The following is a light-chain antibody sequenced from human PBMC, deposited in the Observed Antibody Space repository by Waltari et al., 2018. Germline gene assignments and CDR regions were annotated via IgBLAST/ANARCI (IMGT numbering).Light chain of an antibody. CDR2: EVS. J-gene: IGLJ3*02. CDR3: CSYAGSSTLV. CDR1: SSDVGSYNL. V-gene: IGLV2-23*02. Sequence: QSALTQPASVSGSPGQSITISCTGTSSDVGSYNLVSWYQQHPGKAPKLMIYEVSKRPSGGSKRFSGSKSGNTASLTSSGLQAEDEADYYCCSYAGSSTLVFGGGTKLTVL.